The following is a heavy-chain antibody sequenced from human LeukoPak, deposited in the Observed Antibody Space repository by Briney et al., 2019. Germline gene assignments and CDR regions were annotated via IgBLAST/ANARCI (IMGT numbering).Heavy chain of an antibody. CDR1: GFTFSSYV. V-gene: IGHV3-23*01. CDR2: ISGSGGST. Sequence: GGSLRLSCAASGFTFSSYVMTWVRQAPGKGLEWVSTISGSGGSTYYADSVKGRFTISRDDAKNSLYLQMNNLRAEDTAVYYCAGENYYDNSDFYYFSYWGQGALVTVSA. J-gene: IGHJ4*02. CDR3: AGENYYDNSDFYYFSY. D-gene: IGHD3-22*01.